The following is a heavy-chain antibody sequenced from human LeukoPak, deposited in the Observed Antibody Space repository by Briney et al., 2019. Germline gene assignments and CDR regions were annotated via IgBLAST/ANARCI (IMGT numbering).Heavy chain of an antibody. D-gene: IGHD6-19*01. V-gene: IGHV3-48*03. CDR1: GFTLSSYE. CDR3: ARELQGSGFDP. J-gene: IGHJ5*02. Sequence: GGSLRLSCAPSGFTLSSYEMSWVRQAPREGLEWVSYINSDSSRMDYADSVKGRFTISRDNARNSLYLQMNSLTGEDTAVYYCARELQGSGFDPWGQGTLVTASS. CDR2: INSDSSRM.